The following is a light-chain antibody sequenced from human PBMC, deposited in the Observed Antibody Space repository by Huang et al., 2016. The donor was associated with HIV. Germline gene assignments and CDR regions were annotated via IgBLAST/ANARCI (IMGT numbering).Light chain of an antibody. CDR2: AAS. V-gene: IGKV1-9*01. CDR1: QDINTN. J-gene: IGKJ5*01. Sequence: IQLTQSPSSLSASVGDRVTITCRASQDINTNLAWYQQKPGKAPKVLIYAASTLQSGVPFRFGGSASGLYFSLTIDNLQPEDFATYYCQQLNSYPVTFGQGTRLDI. CDR3: QQLNSYPVT.